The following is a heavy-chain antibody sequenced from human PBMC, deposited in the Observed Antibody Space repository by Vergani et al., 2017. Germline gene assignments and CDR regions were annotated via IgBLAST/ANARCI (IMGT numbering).Heavy chain of an antibody. D-gene: IGHD6-19*01. Sequence: QVQLVESGGGVVQPGRSLRLSCAASGFTFSSYAMHWVRQAPGKGLEWVAVISYDGSNKYYADSVKGRFTISRDNSKNTLYLQMNSLRAEDTAVYYCARAGLDDSSGWYWGAFDVWGQGTMVTVSS. J-gene: IGHJ3*01. CDR1: GFTFSSYA. CDR3: ARAGLDDSSGWYWGAFDV. V-gene: IGHV3-30-3*01. CDR2: ISYDGSNK.